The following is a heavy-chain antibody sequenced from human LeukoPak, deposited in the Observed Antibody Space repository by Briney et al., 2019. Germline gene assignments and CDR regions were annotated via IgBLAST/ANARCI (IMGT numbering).Heavy chain of an antibody. J-gene: IGHJ4*02. CDR1: GGSFSGYY. D-gene: IGHD2-15*01. V-gene: IGHV4-34*01. CDR2: TNHSGST. Sequence: SETLSLTCAVYGGSFSGYYWSWIRQPPGKGLEWIGETNHSGSTNYNPSLKSRVTISVDTSKNQFSLKLSSVTAADTAVYYCARAGYCSGGSCYSPPQFDYWGQGTLVTVSS. CDR3: ARAGYCSGGSCYSPPQFDY.